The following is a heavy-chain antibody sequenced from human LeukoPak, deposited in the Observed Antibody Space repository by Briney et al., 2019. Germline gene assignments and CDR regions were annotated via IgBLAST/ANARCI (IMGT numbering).Heavy chain of an antibody. J-gene: IGHJ4*02. V-gene: IGHV3-30*04. CDR1: GLTFRSSA. D-gene: IGHD3-10*01. CDR2: LSYDGSTE. Sequence: GGSLRLSCAASGLTFRSSAMHWVRQAPGKGLQWVALLSYDGSTEYHADSVKGRFTISRDTSKNTLYLQMSSLRAEDTAVYYCARALWVGGYFDYWGQGTRVTVSS. CDR3: ARALWVGGYFDY.